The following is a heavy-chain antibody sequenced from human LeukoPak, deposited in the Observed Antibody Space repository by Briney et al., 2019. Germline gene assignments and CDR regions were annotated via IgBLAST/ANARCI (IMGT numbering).Heavy chain of an antibody. CDR2: IYYSGST. Sequence: PSETLSLTCTDAGGSISSYYWSWIRQPPGEGLEWIGYIYYSGSTNYNPSLKSRVTISVDTSKNQFSLKLSSVTAADTAVYYCARAGGYDILTGYYRHYFDYWGQGTLVTVSS. CDR3: ARAGGYDILTGYYRHYFDY. D-gene: IGHD3-9*01. V-gene: IGHV4-59*01. CDR1: GGSISSYY. J-gene: IGHJ4*02.